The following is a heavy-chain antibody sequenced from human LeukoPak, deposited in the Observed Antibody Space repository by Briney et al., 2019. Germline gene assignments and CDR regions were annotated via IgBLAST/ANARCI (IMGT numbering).Heavy chain of an antibody. CDR2: INSDGSST. CDR3: ARVSYYYGSGSYRPTAVYYFDY. V-gene: IGHV3-74*01. CDR1: GFTLSSYW. Sequence: PGGSLRLSCAASGFTLSSYWMHWVRQAPGKGLVWVSRINSDGSSTSYADSVKGRFTISRDNAKNTLYLQMNSLRAEDTAVYYCARVSYYYGSGSYRPTAVYYFDYWGQGTLVTVSS. J-gene: IGHJ4*02. D-gene: IGHD3-10*01.